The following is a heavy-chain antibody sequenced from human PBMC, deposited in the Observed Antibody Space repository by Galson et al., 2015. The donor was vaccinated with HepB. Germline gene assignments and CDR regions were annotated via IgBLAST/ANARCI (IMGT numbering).Heavy chain of an antibody. Sequence: SLRLSCAASGFTFSVYYMSWIRQAPGKGLEWVSYISSSSSYTNYADSVKGRFTISRDNAKNSLYLQMNSLRAEDTAVYYCARFAEEASTYYYDSSGYPTYWYFDLWGRGTLVTVSS. J-gene: IGHJ2*01. CDR3: ARFAEEASTYYYDSSGYPTYWYFDL. CDR2: ISSSSSYT. D-gene: IGHD3-22*01. CDR1: GFTFSVYY. V-gene: IGHV3-11*06.